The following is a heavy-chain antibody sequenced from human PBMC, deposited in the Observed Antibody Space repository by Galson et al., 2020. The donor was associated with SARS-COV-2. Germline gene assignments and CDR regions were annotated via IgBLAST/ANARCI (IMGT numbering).Heavy chain of an antibody. D-gene: IGHD3-22*01. CDR2: IYWDDDK. V-gene: IGHV2-5*02. Sequence: KMSGPTLVKPTQTLTLTCTFSGFSLSTSGVGVGWIRQPPGKALEWLALIYWDDDKRYSPSLKSRLTITKDTSKNQVVLTMTNMDPVDTATYYCAHSLYDSSGYYYGNYFDYWGQGTLVTVSS. CDR3: AHSLYDSSGYYYGNYFDY. CDR1: GFSLSTSGVG. J-gene: IGHJ4*02.